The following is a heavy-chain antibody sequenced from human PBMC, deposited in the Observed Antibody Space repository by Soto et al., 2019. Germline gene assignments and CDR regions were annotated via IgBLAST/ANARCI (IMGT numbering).Heavy chain of an antibody. D-gene: IGHD6-19*01. J-gene: IGHJ4*02. CDR1: GFTFSSYG. CDR2: ISYDGSNK. CDR3: AKDGDGYSSGWYGPSRDY. Sequence: QVHLVDSGGGVVQPGRSLRLSCAASGFTFSSYGMHWVRQAPGKGLEWVAVISYDGSNKYYADSVKGRFTISRDNSKNTLYLQMITLRAADTAVYFCAKDGDGYSSGWYGPSRDYWGEGTLVTVSS. V-gene: IGHV3-30*18.